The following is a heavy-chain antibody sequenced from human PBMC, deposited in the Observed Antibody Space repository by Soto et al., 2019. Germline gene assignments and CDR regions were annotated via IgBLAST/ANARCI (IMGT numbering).Heavy chain of an antibody. CDR2: ISSSSSYI. CDR3: ARDQRTIFGVVTMDV. V-gene: IGHV3-21*01. J-gene: IGHJ6*02. D-gene: IGHD3-3*01. Sequence: PGGSLRLSCAASGFTFSSYSMNWVRQAPGKGLEWVSSISSSSSYIYYADSVKGRFTISRDNAKNSLYLQMNSLRAEDTAVYYCARDQRTIFGVVTMDVWGQGTTVTVSS. CDR1: GFTFSSYS.